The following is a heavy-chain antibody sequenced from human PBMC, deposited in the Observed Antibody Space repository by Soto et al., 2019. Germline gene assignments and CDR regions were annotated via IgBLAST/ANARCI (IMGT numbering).Heavy chain of an antibody. CDR2: IYWNDDK. CDR1: GFSLSTSGLG. CDR3: AHRPSGWYLFDY. D-gene: IGHD6-19*01. V-gene: IGHV2-5*01. J-gene: IGHJ4*02. Sequence: SGPTLVNPTETLTLTCTVSGFSLSTSGLGVGWIRQPPGKALEWLALIYWNDDKRYSPSLKARLTITKDTSKNQVVLTMTNMDHVDTATYYCAHRPSGWYLFDYWGQGTLVTVSS.